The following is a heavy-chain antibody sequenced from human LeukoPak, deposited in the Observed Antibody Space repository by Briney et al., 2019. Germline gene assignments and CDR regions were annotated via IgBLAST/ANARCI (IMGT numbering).Heavy chain of an antibody. Sequence: ASVKVSCKASGYTFTSYGISWVRQAPGQGLEWMGWISAYNGNTNYAQKLQGRVTMTTDTSTSTAYMELRSLRSDYTAVYYGARSAHDYGDYVSRGAFYIWGQGTMVTVSS. CDR1: GYTFTSYG. V-gene: IGHV1-18*01. CDR2: ISAYNGNT. CDR3: ARSAHDYGDYVSRGAFYI. J-gene: IGHJ3*02. D-gene: IGHD4-17*01.